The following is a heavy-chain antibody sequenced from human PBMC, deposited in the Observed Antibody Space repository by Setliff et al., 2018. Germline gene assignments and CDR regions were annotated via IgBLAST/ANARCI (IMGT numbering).Heavy chain of an antibody. V-gene: IGHV3-23*03. J-gene: IGHJ4*02. Sequence: GGSLRLSCAASGFTFSPYAMSWVRQAPGKGLEWVSTIYRGDRDTFYTDSVKGRFTIFRDSSKNTLYLQMTSLRAEDTAVYYCAKPQLELRWGFESWGQGTLVTAPQ. CDR2: IYRGDRDT. D-gene: IGHD1-7*01. CDR1: GFTFSPYA. CDR3: AKPQLELRWGFES.